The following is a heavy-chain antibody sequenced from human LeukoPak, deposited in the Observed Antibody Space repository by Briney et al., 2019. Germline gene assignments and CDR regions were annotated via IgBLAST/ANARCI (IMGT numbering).Heavy chain of an antibody. J-gene: IGHJ4*02. V-gene: IGHV1-2*02. D-gene: IGHD3-10*01. CDR2: INPNSGGT. CDR1: GYTFTGYY. CDR3: ARSFANNYYGSGSYRY. Sequence: GASVKVSCKTFGYTFTGYYLHWVREAPGQGLEWMGWINPNSGGTNYAQKFQGRVTMTRDTSISTAYMELSRLRSDDTAVYYCARSFANNYYGSGSYRYWGQGTLVTVSS.